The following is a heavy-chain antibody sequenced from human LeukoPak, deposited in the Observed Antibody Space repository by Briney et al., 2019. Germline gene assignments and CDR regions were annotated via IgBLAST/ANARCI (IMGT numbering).Heavy chain of an antibody. CDR2: INPNSGGT. V-gene: IGHV1-2*02. J-gene: IGHJ5*02. CDR1: GYTFTGYY. CDR3: ARGTTPNRIQLWVGDWFDP. D-gene: IGHD5-18*01. Sequence: GASVKVSCKASGYTFTGYYMHWVRQAPGQGLEWMGWINPNSGGTNCAQKFQGRVTMTRDTSISTAYMELSRLRSDDTAVYYCARGTTPNRIQLWVGDWFDPWGQGTLVTVSS.